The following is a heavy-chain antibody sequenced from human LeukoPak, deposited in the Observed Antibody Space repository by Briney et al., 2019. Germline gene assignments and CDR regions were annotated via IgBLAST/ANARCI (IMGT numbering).Heavy chain of an antibody. V-gene: IGHV3-7*01. J-gene: IGHJ3*02. CDR2: IKQDGSEK. CDR3: TRFPLCSSTSCPTSSDAFDI. Sequence: SGGSLRLSCAASGFTYSCFWMLCVRQAPGKGLEWLANIKQDGSEKQYVDSVKGRFTISRDNAKNSLYLQMNSLRAEDTAVYYCTRFPLCSSTSCPTSSDAFDIWGQGTMVTVSS. D-gene: IGHD2-2*01. CDR1: GFTYSCFW.